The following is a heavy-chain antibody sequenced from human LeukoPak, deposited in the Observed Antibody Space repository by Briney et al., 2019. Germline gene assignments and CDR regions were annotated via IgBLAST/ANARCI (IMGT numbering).Heavy chain of an antibody. D-gene: IGHD1-1*01. CDR2: ISSSSSDI. V-gene: IGHV3-21*05. CDR3: AREMNDRELDFYYGMDV. J-gene: IGHJ6*02. Sequence: GGSLRLSCAASGFTFSSYEMNWVRQAPGKGLELVSYISSSSSDISYADSLKGRFTISRDNANNLLYVQMNSLRAEDTAVYFCAREMNDRELDFYYGMDVWGQGTTVTVSS. CDR1: GFTFSSYE.